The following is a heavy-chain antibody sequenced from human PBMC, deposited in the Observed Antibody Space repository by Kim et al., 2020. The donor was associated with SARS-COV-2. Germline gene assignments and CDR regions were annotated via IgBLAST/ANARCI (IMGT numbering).Heavy chain of an antibody. V-gene: IGHV3-30*07. J-gene: IGHJ4*02. CDR3: ATSAPRGGQWLVVDY. Sequence: ASVKGRFTIARDTSKSTLYMQMNGLRAEDTAVYYCATSAPRGGQWLVVDYWGQGTLVTVSS. D-gene: IGHD6-19*01.